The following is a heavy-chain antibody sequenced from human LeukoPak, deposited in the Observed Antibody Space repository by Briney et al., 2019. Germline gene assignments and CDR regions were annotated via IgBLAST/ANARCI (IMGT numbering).Heavy chain of an antibody. Sequence: GASVKVSCKASGYTFTSYYMHWVRQAPGQGLEWMGIINPSGGSTSYAQKFQGRVTMTRDTPTSTVYMELSSLRSEDTAVYYCARGGPDDGDYGIDFDYWGQGTLVTVSS. V-gene: IGHV1-46*01. J-gene: IGHJ4*02. CDR2: INPSGGST. CDR1: GYTFTSYY. CDR3: ARGGPDDGDYGIDFDY. D-gene: IGHD4-17*01.